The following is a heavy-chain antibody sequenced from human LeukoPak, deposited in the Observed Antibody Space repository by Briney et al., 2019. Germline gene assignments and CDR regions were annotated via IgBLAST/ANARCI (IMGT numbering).Heavy chain of an antibody. CDR3: ARARQTSPYSGSYRDAFDI. V-gene: IGHV4-30-2*01. CDR1: GGSISSGGYS. J-gene: IGHJ3*02. Sequence: SQTLSLTCAVSGGSISSGGYSWSWIRQPPGKGLEWIGYIYHSGSTYYNPSLKSRVTISVDRSKNQFSLKLSSVTAADTAVYYCARARQTSPYSGSYRDAFDIWGQGTMVTVSS. CDR2: IYHSGST. D-gene: IGHD1-26*01.